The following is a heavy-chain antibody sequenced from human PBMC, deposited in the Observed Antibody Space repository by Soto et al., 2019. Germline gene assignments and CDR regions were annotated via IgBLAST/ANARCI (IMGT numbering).Heavy chain of an antibody. CDR2: ISSSGSTI. J-gene: IGHJ5*02. V-gene: IGHV3-48*04. CDR1: GFTFSSYS. Sequence: PGGSLRLSCAASGFTFSSYSMNWVRQAPGKGLEWVSYISSSGSTIYYADSVKGRFTISRDNAKNSLYLQMNSLRAEDTAVYYCARDWAQYSNAENWFDPWGQGTLVTVSS. D-gene: IGHD5-18*01. CDR3: ARDWAQYSNAENWFDP.